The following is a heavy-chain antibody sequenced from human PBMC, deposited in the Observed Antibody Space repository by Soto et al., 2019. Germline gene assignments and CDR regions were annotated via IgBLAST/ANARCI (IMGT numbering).Heavy chain of an antibody. CDR1: ELTASNNT. J-gene: IGHJ4*02. Sequence: EEQLVESGGDLVQPGGPLKFPGPASELTASNNTLGWSGRAPGKGLEWVSLIYSGGSTYYADSVKGRFTTSRDSSKNTLYLQMNSLRAEDTAMYYCAAYSHKGYWGQGTLVTVSS. D-gene: IGHD3-16*01. V-gene: IGHV3-66*01. CDR2: IYSGGST. CDR3: AAYSHKGY.